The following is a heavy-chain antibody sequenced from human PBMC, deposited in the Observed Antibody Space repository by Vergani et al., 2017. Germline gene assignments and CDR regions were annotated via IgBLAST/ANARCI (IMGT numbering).Heavy chain of an antibody. D-gene: IGHD2-8*01. CDR1: GFTFSNAW. J-gene: IGHJ4*02. CDR2: IKSKTDGGTT. V-gene: IGHV3-15*01. Sequence: EVQLVESGGGLVKPGGSLRLSCAASGFTFSNAWMSWVRQAPGKGLEWVGHIKSKTDGGTTDYAAPVKGRFTISRDDSKNTLYLQMNSLKTEDTAVYYCTTELVYGPRGDYWGQGTLVTVSS. CDR3: TTELVYGPRGDY.